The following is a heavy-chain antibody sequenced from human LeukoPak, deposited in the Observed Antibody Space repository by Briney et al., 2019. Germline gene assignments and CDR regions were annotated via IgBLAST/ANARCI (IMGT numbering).Heavy chain of an antibody. Sequence: PSETLSLTCAVYGGSFSGYYWSWIRQRPGKGLEWIGEINHSGSTNYNPSLKSRVTISVDTSKNQFSLKLSSVTAADTAVYYCARTGALSGYNSGFDYWGQGTLVTVSS. CDR1: GGSFSGYY. J-gene: IGHJ4*02. CDR3: ARTGALSGYNSGFDY. D-gene: IGHD5-12*01. CDR2: INHSGST. V-gene: IGHV4-34*01.